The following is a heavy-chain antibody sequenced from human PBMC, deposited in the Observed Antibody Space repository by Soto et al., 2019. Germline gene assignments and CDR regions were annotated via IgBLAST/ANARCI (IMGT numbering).Heavy chain of an antibody. CDR1: GGTFSSYT. CDR2: IIPILGIA. CDR3: ARDPDIAAAGTIPFDY. Sequence: SVKVSCKASGGTFSSYTISWVRQAPGQGLEWMGRIIPILGIANYAQKFQGRVTITADKSTSTAYMELSSLRSEDTAVYYCARDPDIAAAGTIPFDYWGQGTLVTVSS. D-gene: IGHD6-13*01. V-gene: IGHV1-69*04. J-gene: IGHJ4*02.